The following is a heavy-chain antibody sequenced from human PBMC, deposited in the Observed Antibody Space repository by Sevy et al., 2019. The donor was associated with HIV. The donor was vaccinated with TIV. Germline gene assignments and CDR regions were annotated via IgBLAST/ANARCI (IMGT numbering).Heavy chain of an antibody. J-gene: IGHJ4*02. D-gene: IGHD2-15*01. Sequence: ASVKVSCKASGGTFSSFALSWVRQAPGQGLEWMGGIIPLFGTAKYAQKFQGRVTITADESTSTTYMELSSLRSDDTAVYYCARGGSLRGYCSVGTCYLFDSWGQGTLVTVSS. V-gene: IGHV1-69*13. CDR2: IIPLFGTA. CDR3: ARGGSLRGYCSVGTCYLFDS. CDR1: GGTFSSFA.